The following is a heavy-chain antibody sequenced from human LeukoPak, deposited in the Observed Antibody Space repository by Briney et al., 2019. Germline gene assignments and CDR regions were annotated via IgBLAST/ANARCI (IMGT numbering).Heavy chain of an antibody. Sequence: GGSLRLSCAASGFTFSIYGMNWVRQAPGKGLEWVSGISPGADITYYVDSVKGRFTISRDNSKNTVYLQMNSLRAEDTAIYYCAKDCGWFHFCYWGQGTLITVSS. CDR1: GFTFSIYG. CDR3: AKDCGWFHFCY. CDR2: ISPGADIT. D-gene: IGHD2-21*01. V-gene: IGHV3-23*01. J-gene: IGHJ4*02.